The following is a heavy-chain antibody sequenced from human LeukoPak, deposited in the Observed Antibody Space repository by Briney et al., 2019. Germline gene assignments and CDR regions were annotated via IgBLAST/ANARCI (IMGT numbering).Heavy chain of an antibody. CDR3: ESVATHCRNSCYDFDF. D-gene: IGHD2-2*01. CDR2: ILPIFGLA. CDR1: GDTLSSQS. J-gene: IGHJ4*02. V-gene: IGHV1-69*13. Sequence: SVDVSCRASGDTLSSQSTSWVRHPSGQGLEWMGKILPIFGLANYTQKLRGRVHNTADESTSTAHMALSSVRSDDRAVFFCESVATHCRNSCYDFDFWGQGNLVTVSS.